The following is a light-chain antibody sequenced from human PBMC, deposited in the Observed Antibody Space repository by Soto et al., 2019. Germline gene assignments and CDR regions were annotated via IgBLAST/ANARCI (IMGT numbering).Light chain of an antibody. V-gene: IGLV1-40*01. CDR3: QYYYTRLTAYV. CDR1: SSSIGAGYE. J-gene: IGLJ1*01. Sequence: QSVLTQPPSVSGAPGQRVTISCSGTSSSIGAGYEVHWYHQLPGTAPKLVVSGNGNRPSGVPDRLSASKSGTAASLAITGLQAEEDGHYYCQYYYTRLTAYVFGTGTKLTVL. CDR2: GNG.